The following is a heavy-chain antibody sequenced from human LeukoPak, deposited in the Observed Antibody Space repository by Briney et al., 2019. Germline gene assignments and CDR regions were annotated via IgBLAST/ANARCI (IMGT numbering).Heavy chain of an antibody. D-gene: IGHD1-26*01. CDR3: ARSGSYSGPYVY. V-gene: IGHV4-4*07. J-gene: IGHJ4*02. CDR2: IYTTGST. Sequence: PSETLSLTCTVSGGSINNYYWSWVRQPAGKGLEWIGRIYTTGSTNYNPSLKSRITMSVDTSKNQFSPKLSSVTAADTAVYYCARSGSYSGPYVYWGQGTVVTISS. CDR1: GGSINNYY.